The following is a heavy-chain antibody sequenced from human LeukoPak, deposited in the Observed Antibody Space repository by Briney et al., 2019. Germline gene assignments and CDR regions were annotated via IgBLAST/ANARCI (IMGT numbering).Heavy chain of an antibody. J-gene: IGHJ4*02. CDR1: GGSISSSSYY. CDR3: ARVEINSSWYVDY. CDR2: IYYSGST. Sequence: SETLSLTCTVSGGSISSSSYYWSWIRQPPGKGLEWIGYIYYSGSTNYNPSLKSRVTISVDTSKNQFSLKLSSVTAADTAVYYCARVEINSSWYVDYWGQGTLVTVSS. V-gene: IGHV4-61*01. D-gene: IGHD6-13*01.